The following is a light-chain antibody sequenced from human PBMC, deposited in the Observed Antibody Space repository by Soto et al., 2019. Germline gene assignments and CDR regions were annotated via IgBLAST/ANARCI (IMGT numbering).Light chain of an antibody. Sequence: EIVLTQSPGTLYLSPGERATLSCRASQSVSNNYLAWYQQNPGQAPMLLIYGASNRATGIPDRFSGSGSGTVFPLTISRLEPEDFAVYYCQQYGSSGTVGQGTKVDIK. V-gene: IGKV3-20*01. CDR1: QSVSNNY. J-gene: IGKJ1*01. CDR3: QQYGSSGT. CDR2: GAS.